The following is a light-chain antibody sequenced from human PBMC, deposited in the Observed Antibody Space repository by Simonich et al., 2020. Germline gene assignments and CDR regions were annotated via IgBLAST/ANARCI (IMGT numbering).Light chain of an antibody. CDR2: RAS. CDR3: QQYYSTPLT. Sequence: DIVMTQSPDSLAVSLGERATINCKSSQSVLSSSNNKNYLAWYQQKPGQPPKLLISRASTRESGVPDRFNGSGSGTDFTLTISSLQAEDVAVYYCQQYYSTPLTFGGGTKVEIK. J-gene: IGKJ4*01. CDR1: QSVLSSSNNKNY. V-gene: IGKV4-1*01.